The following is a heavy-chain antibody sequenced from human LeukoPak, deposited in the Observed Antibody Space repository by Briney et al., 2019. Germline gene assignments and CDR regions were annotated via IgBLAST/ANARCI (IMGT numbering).Heavy chain of an antibody. D-gene: IGHD6-19*01. V-gene: IGHV1-46*01. CDR3: ARGGDSSAWYGRNYFDC. CDR2: INPSGGGT. J-gene: IGHJ4*02. Sequence: ASVRVSCKASGYTFTTYYIHWVRQAPGQGLEWMGVINPSGGGTSYAQKFQGRVTVTGDTSTSTVYMELSSLRSEDTAVHYCARGGDSSAWYGRNYFDCWGQGTLVTVSS. CDR1: GYTFTTYY.